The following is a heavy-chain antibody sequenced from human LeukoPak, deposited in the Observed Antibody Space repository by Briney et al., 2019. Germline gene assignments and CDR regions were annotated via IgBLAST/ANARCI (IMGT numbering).Heavy chain of an antibody. CDR3: ARYCSSTSCYLSDDAFDI. V-gene: IGHV1-8*02. Sequence: ASVKVSCKASGYTFTSYDINWVRQAPGQGLEWMGWMNPNSGNTGYAQKFQGRVTMTRNTSISTAYMELSSLRSEDTAVYYCARYCSSTSCYLSDDAFDIWGQGTMVTVSS. D-gene: IGHD2-2*01. CDR2: MNPNSGNT. J-gene: IGHJ3*02. CDR1: GYTFTSYD.